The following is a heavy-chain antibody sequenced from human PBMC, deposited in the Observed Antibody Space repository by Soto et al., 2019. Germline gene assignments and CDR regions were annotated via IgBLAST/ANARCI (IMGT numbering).Heavy chain of an antibody. CDR3: ARDSPIGSTFSGYDAIDY. D-gene: IGHD5-12*01. CDR1: GGPFSNDI. V-gene: IGHV1-69*08. Sequence: QVQLEQSGAEVKKPGSSVKVSCKASGGPFSNDIITWVRQAPGQGLEWMGRIIPLLSTSTYAHKFQGRLTITADRSTGTADMELNSLRSEDTAVYYWARDSPIGSTFSGYDAIDYWGQGTRITVSS. J-gene: IGHJ4*02. CDR2: IIPLLSTS.